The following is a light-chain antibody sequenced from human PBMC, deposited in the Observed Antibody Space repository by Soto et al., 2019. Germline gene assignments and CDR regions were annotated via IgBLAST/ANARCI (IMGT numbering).Light chain of an antibody. CDR2: AAS. Sequence: DIQMTQSPSSLSASVGDRVTITCRASQGISIYLAWYQQKPGKVPKLLVYAASTLQSGVPSRFSGSGSGTDFTLTICSLQPEDVATYYCQKYNSAPHTFGQGTKLEIK. CDR1: QGISIY. J-gene: IGKJ2*01. CDR3: QKYNSAPHT. V-gene: IGKV1-27*01.